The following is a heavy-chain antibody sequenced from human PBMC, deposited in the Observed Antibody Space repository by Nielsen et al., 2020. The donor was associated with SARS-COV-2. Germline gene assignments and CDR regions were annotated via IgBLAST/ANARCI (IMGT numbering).Heavy chain of an antibody. D-gene: IGHD2-15*01. V-gene: IGHV1-8*01. J-gene: IGHJ5*02. Sequence: ASVKVSCKASGYTFTSYDINWVRQATGQGLEWMGWMNPKSGFTAYAQRFQGRVTMTRNTSISTAYLELSSLRSEDTAMYYCARGLAIGATPINPWGQGTLVTVSS. CDR1: GYTFTSYD. CDR2: MNPKSGFT. CDR3: ARGLAIGATPINP.